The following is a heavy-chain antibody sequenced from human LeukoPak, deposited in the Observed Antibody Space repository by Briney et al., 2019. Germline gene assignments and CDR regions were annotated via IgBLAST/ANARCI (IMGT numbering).Heavy chain of an antibody. CDR2: IQCKGDRETT. D-gene: IGHD3-10*01. V-gene: IGHV3-15*01. Sequence: GGGLRLSCAASGFTFTNAWMSWVRQAPGKVLEWVGPIQCKGDRETTDYAATVRGRFTMSRDDSTATLYLQMNSLKTEDTAVYFCTTDLGITMIRGVIVFWGQGTLVTVSS. CDR3: TTDLGITMIRGVIVF. J-gene: IGHJ4*02. CDR1: GFTFTNAW.